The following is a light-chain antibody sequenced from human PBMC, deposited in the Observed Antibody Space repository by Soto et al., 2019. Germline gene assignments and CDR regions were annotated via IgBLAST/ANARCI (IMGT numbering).Light chain of an antibody. Sequence: EVVVTQSPATLSVSPGETATLSCRASQSVSDRLAWYQQKPGQAPRLLVYGASTRATGFPPRFRGSGSGTEFTLTISSLEFEDSGVSFCQQYNNWLTFGGGTKVEIK. CDR1: QSVSDR. CDR3: QQYNNWLT. J-gene: IGKJ4*01. CDR2: GAS. V-gene: IGKV3-15*01.